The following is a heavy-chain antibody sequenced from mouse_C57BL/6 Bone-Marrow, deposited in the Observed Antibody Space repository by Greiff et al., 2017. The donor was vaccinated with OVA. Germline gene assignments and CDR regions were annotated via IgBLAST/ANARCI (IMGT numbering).Heavy chain of an antibody. CDR1: GYTFTSYW. J-gene: IGHJ3*01. CDR3: ASAVFAY. V-gene: IGHV1-50*01. Sequence: QVQLQQPGAELVKPGASVKLSCKASGYTFTSYWMQWVKQRPGQGLKWIGEIDPSDSYTNYNQKFKGKATLTVDTSSSTAYMQLSSPTSEDSAVYYCASAVFAYWGQGTLVTVSA. CDR2: IDPSDSYT.